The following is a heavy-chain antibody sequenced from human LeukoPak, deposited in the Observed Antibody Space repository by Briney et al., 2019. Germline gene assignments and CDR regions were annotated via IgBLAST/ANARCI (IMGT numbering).Heavy chain of an antibody. CDR2: ISYDGSNK. D-gene: IGHD2-2*01. CDR1: GFTFSSYA. CDR3: ARDPQDIAVVPAANDAFDI. Sequence: GGSLRFSCAASGFTFSSYAMHWVRQAPGKGLEWVAVISYDGSNKYYADSVKGRFTISRDNSKNTLYLQMNSLRAEDTAVYYRARDPQDIAVVPAANDAFDIWGQGTMVTVSS. V-gene: IGHV3-30-3*01. J-gene: IGHJ3*02.